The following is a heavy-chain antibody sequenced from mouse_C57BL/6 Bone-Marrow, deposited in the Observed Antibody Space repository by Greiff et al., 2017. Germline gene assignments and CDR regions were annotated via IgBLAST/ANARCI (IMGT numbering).Heavy chain of an antibody. CDR3: ARYRIYYYGSSYVYYAMDY. Sequence: EVQRVESGGGLVQPGGSLSLSCAASGFTFTDYYMSWVRQPPGKALEWLGFIRNKANGYTTEYSASVQGRFTISRDNFQSILYRQMNALRAEDSPTYYCARYRIYYYGSSYVYYAMDYWGQGTSVTVSS. D-gene: IGHD1-1*01. CDR1: GFTFTDYY. V-gene: IGHV7-3*01. J-gene: IGHJ4*01. CDR2: IRNKANGYTT.